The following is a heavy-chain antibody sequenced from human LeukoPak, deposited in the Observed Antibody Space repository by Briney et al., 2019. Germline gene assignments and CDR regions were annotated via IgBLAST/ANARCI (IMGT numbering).Heavy chain of an antibody. CDR3: ARVLVVAAFDAFDI. CDR2: INHSGST. CDR1: GGSFSGYY. D-gene: IGHD2-15*01. Sequence: SETLSLTCAVYGGSFSGYYWSWIRQPPGKGLEWIGEINHSGSTNYNPSLKSRVTISVDTSKNQFSLKLGSVTAADTAVYYCARVLVVAAFDAFDIWGQGTMVTVSS. J-gene: IGHJ3*02. V-gene: IGHV4-34*01.